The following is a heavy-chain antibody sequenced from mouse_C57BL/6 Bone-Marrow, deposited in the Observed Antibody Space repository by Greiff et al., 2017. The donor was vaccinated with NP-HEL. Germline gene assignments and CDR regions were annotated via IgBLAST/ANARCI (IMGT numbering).Heavy chain of an antibody. D-gene: IGHD2-5*01. CDR2: IYPGSGST. V-gene: IGHV1-55*01. Sequence: QVQLQQPGAELVKPGASVKMSCKASGYTFTSYWITWVKQRPGQGLEWIGDIYPGSGSTNYNEKFKSKATLTVDTSSSTAYMQLSSLTSEDSAVYDGATPYYSNTSWGFAYWGQGTLVTVSA. CDR1: GYTFTSYW. CDR3: ATPYYSNTSWGFAY. J-gene: IGHJ3*01.